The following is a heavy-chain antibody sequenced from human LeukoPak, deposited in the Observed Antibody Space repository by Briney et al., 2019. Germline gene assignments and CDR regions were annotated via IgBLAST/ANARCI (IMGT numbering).Heavy chain of an antibody. V-gene: IGHV1-69*10. D-gene: IGHD5-18*01. CDR3: ARVDTAMVRGYYYGMDV. CDR1: EGSFSSYA. Sequence: SVKVSCKASEGSFSSYAISWVRQAPGQGLEWMGGILPILNTANYAQKFQGRVTITADKSTSTAYMELSSLRSEDTAVYYCARVDTAMVRGYYYGMDVWGQGTTVTVSS. J-gene: IGHJ6*02. CDR2: ILPILNTA.